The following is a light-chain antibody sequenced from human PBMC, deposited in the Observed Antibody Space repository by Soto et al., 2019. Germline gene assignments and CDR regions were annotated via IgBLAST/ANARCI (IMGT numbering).Light chain of an antibody. CDR2: AAS. CDR1: QGFASQ. J-gene: IGKJ1*01. CDR3: QQSVNFPWT. Sequence: IQLTQSPSSVSASVGDRVTITCRASQGFASQLAWYQQRPGKAPKLLIFAASSLQSGVPSRFSGSGSGTDFTLIISSLQSEDSAIYYCQQSVNFPWTFGQGTKVDIK. V-gene: IGKV1-12*01.